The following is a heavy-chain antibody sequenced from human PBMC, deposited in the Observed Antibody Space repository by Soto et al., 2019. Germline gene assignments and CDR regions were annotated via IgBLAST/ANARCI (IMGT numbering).Heavy chain of an antibody. V-gene: IGHV3-23*01. D-gene: IGHD6-13*01. CDR1: GFTFSSYA. Sequence: EVQLLESGGGLVQPGGSLRLSCAASGFTFSSYAMSWVRQAPGKGLEWVSAISGSGGSTYYADSVKGRFTISRDNSKNTLYLQMNSLRAEDTAVYYCAKDGYSSSWMHYYYYGMDVWGQGTTVTVSS. CDR2: ISGSGGST. CDR3: AKDGYSSSWMHYYYYGMDV. J-gene: IGHJ6*02.